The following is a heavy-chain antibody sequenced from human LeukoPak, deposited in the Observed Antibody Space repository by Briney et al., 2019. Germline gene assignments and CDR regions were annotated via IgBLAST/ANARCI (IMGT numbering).Heavy chain of an antibody. V-gene: IGHV3-48*01. CDR2: ISPRSDII. CDR1: GFTLRDFS. CDR3: VRDHDWAFDY. J-gene: IGHJ4*02. Sequence: GGSLRLSCTASGFTLRDFSMNWVRQALGKGLELVSHISPRSDIISYADSVKGRFTISRDNAKNSLYLQMNSLRAEDMAVYYCVRDHDWAFDYWGQGTLVPVSS. D-gene: IGHD3-9*01.